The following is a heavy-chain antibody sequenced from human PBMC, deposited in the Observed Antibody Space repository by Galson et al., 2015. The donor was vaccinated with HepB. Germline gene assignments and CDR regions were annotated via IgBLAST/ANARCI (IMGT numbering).Heavy chain of an antibody. Sequence: SVKVSCKASGYTFTSYDINWVRQATGQGLEWMGWMNPNSGNTGYAQKFQGRVTMTRNTSISTAYMELSSLRSEDTAVYYCASARRYYDFWSGYLADAFDIWGQGTMVTVSS. J-gene: IGHJ3*02. CDR2: MNPNSGNT. V-gene: IGHV1-8*01. CDR3: ASARRYYDFWSGYLADAFDI. D-gene: IGHD3-3*01. CDR1: GYTFTSYD.